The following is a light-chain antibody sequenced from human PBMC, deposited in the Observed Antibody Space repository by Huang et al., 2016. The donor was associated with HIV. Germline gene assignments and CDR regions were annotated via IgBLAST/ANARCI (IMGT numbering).Light chain of an antibody. Sequence: DIQMTQSPPSLSASVGDRVTFTCLADQNITKSLNWYQQKPGEAPKLLIYTVSTVESGVPSRFSGSGSGSRFTLNIGNLQPEDFATYYCQQSFSVPRTFG. CDR1: QNITKS. CDR3: QQSFSVPRT. V-gene: IGKV1-39*01. J-gene: IGKJ1*01. CDR2: TVS.